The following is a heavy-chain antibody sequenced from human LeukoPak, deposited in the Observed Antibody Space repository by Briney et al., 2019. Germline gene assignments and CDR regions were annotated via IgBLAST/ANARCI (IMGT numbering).Heavy chain of an antibody. J-gene: IGHJ4*02. D-gene: IGHD1-26*01. V-gene: IGHV3-43D*03. CDR1: GFTFDDYA. CDR3: AKDVGGAGYFDY. Sequence: GGSLRLSCAASGFTFDDYAMHWVRQAPGKGLEWVSLISWDGGSTYYADSVKGRFTISRDNSKNSLYLQMNSLRAEDTALYYCAKDVGGAGYFDYWGQGTLVTVSS. CDR2: ISWDGGST.